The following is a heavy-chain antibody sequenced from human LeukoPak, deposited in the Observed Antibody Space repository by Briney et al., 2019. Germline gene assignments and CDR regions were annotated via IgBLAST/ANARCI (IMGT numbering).Heavy chain of an antibody. CDR1: GFTFSSYG. J-gene: IGHJ4*02. D-gene: IGHD6-13*01. CDR2: IWYDGSNK. V-gene: IGHV3-33*01. Sequence: GGSLRLSCAASGFTFSSYGMHWVRQPPGKGLEWVGVIWYDGSNKYYADSVKGRFTISRDNSKNTLYLQMNSLRAEDTAVYYCAAAYSSSWYPADYWGQGTLVTVSS. CDR3: AAAYSSSWYPADY.